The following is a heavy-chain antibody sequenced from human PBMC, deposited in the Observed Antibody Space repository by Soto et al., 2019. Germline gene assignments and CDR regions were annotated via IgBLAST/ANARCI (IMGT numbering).Heavy chain of an antibody. CDR3: ARHTPAISISDH. CDR1: GGSSSSSSHY. Sequence: XXTRSLPCTVWGGSSSSSSHYWCFIRQPPGKGLEWIGSIYYSGTTYYNPSLKSRVTISVDTSKNQFSLKLSSLTAADTAVYYCARHTPAISISDHWGQGTLVNSPQ. V-gene: IGHV4-39*01. CDR2: IYYSGTT. J-gene: IGHJ4*02. D-gene: IGHD2-15*01.